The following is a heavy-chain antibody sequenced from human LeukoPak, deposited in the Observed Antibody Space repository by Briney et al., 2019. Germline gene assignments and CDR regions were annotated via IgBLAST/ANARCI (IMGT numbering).Heavy chain of an antibody. CDR2: IRSKAFGGTT. CDR3: TRGPSSNAIDY. CDR1: GFTFGDYA. V-gene: IGHV3-49*04. J-gene: IGHJ4*02. Sequence: GGFLRLSCTASGFTFGDYAMSWVRQAPGKGLEWVAFIRSKAFGGTTEYAASVKGRSTISRDDSKSIAYLQMNSLKTEDTAVYYCTRGPSSNAIDYWGQGTLVTV. D-gene: IGHD2-8*01.